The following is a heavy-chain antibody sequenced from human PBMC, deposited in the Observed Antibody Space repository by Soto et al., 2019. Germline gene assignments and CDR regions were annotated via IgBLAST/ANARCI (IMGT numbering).Heavy chain of an antibody. CDR1: GFTFSSHS. Sequence: GGSLRLSCAASGFTFSSHSMNWVRQAPGKGLEWVSSISSSSSYIYYADSVKGRFTISRDNAKNSLYLQMNSLRAEDTAVYYCARGRGSCPFDYWGQGTLVTVSS. CDR2: ISSSSSYI. D-gene: IGHD1-26*01. J-gene: IGHJ4*02. V-gene: IGHV3-21*01. CDR3: ARGRGSCPFDY.